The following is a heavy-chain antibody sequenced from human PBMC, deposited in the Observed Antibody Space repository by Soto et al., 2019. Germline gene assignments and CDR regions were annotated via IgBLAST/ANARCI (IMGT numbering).Heavy chain of an antibody. CDR3: ARKVPGSTSRPDYWYFDL. Sequence: EVQLLESGGGLVQPGGSLRLSCAGSGFTFINYAMNWVRQAPGKGLEWVSTISGGGVAPFFADSVRGRFTISRDNTKNTVTLQMNNLGVDDTAVYFCARKVPGSTSRPDYWYFDLWGRGTLVTVSS. D-gene: IGHD3-10*01. V-gene: IGHV3-23*01. J-gene: IGHJ2*01. CDR1: GFTFINYA. CDR2: ISGGGVAP.